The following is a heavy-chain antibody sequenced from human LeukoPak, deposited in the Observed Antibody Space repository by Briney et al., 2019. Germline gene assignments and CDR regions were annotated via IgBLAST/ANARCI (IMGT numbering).Heavy chain of an antibody. CDR1: GFTFSSYA. D-gene: IGHD2-15*01. Sequence: GGSLRLSCAASGFTFSSYAMSWVRQAPGKGLEWVSAISDSGGSTYYADSVKGRFTIPRDNSKNTLYLQMSSLRAEDTAVYFCVRGYSFGPYGMDVWGQGTTVTVSS. V-gene: IGHV3-23*01. CDR3: VRGYSFGPYGMDV. CDR2: ISDSGGST. J-gene: IGHJ6*02.